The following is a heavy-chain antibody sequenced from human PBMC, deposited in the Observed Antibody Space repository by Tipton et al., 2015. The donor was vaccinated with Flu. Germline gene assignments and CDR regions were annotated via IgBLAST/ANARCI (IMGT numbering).Heavy chain of an antibody. V-gene: IGHV4-4*07. D-gene: IGHD2-8*01. CDR2: IYTSGST. Sequence: TLSLTCTVSGGSISNYYWSWIRQPAGKGLEWIGRIYTSGSTNYNPSLKSRVTMSLDTSKNQFSLKLSSVTAADTAVYYCAGELTNTMGRSWFDPWGQGTLVTVSS. J-gene: IGHJ5*02. CDR1: GGSISNYY. CDR3: AGELTNTMGRSWFDP.